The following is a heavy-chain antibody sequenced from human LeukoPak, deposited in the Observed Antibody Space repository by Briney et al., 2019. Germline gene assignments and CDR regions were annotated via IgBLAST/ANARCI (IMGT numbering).Heavy chain of an antibody. Sequence: ALVKVSCKASGYTFTSYGISWVRQAPVLGREWMGWISAYNGNTNYAQKLQGRVTMTTDTSTSTAYMELRSLRSDDTAVYYCARDIIAAAAPEGYFDYWGQGTLVTVSS. CDR2: ISAYNGNT. CDR3: ARDIIAAAAPEGYFDY. J-gene: IGHJ4*02. V-gene: IGHV1-18*01. CDR1: GYTFTSYG. D-gene: IGHD6-13*01.